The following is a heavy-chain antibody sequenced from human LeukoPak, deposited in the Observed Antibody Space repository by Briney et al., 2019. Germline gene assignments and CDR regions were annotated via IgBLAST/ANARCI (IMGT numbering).Heavy chain of an antibody. CDR1: GFTFSNNW. J-gene: IGHJ2*01. CDR2: VGQDGSEK. D-gene: IGHD6-19*01. CDR3: ARSERLEKRSDWYGWYFDL. Sequence: GGSLRLSCAASGFTFSNNWMTWVRQAPGRGLEWVANVGQDGSEKYYVDSVKGRFTISRDNAKNSLFLQMNSLRAEDMAVYFCARSERLEKRSDWYGWYFDLWGRGTLVTVSS. V-gene: IGHV3-7*01.